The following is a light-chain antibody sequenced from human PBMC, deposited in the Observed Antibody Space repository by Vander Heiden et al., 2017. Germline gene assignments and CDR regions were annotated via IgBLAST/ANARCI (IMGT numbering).Light chain of an antibody. J-gene: IGKJ1*01. V-gene: IGKV1-5*03. CDR1: QSISSW. Sequence: DIEMTQSPSPLSASVGDRVTITCRASQSISSWLAWYQQKPGKAPKLLIYKASSLESGVPSRFSGSGSGTEFTLTISSLQPDDFAIYYCQQYNSYPWTFGQGTKVEIK. CDR2: KAS. CDR3: QQYNSYPWT.